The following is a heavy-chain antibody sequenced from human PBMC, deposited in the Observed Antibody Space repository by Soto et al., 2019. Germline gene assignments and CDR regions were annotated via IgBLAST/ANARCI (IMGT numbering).Heavy chain of an antibody. CDR3: ARGRGSGSFYQLDY. D-gene: IGHD1-26*01. CDR1: GFTFSNHG. V-gene: IGHV3-33*01. J-gene: IGHJ4*02. CDR2: IYYDGSNE. Sequence: QVQLVESGGGVVQPGRSLRLSCAASGFTFSNHGMHWVRQAPGKGLEWVARIYYDGSNEYYADSVKGRFSMSRDNSKNTVYLQMNSLRVEDTAVYYCARGRGSGSFYQLDYWGQGTLVTVSS.